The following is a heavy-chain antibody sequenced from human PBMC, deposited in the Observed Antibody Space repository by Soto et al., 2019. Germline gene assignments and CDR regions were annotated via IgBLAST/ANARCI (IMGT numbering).Heavy chain of an antibody. V-gene: IGHV4-30-4*01. CDR2: IYYTGST. J-gene: IGHJ6*02. D-gene: IGHD2-2*02. CDR1: GGSISSGDSY. CDR3: AREGAARYTYYYGTDV. Sequence: SETLSLTCTVSGGSISSGDSYWSWIRQPPGKGLEWIGYIYYTGSTYYTPSLESRVTISVDTSKNQFSLKLNSMTAADTAVYYCAREGAARYTYYYGTDVWGQGTTVTVSS.